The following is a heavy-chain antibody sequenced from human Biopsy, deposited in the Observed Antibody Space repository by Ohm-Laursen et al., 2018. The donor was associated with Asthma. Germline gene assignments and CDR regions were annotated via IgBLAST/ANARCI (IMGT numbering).Heavy chain of an antibody. D-gene: IGHD3-9*01. Sequence: SVKVSCNASGYTSSNYAISWVRQAPGQGLEWMGWINTNTGNPTYAQGFTGRFVFSLDTSVSTAYLQISSLKAEDTAVYYCARATYYDILTGYHPFQHWGQGTLVTVSS. CDR2: INTNTGNP. V-gene: IGHV7-4-1*02. CDR3: ARATYYDILTGYHPFQH. CDR1: GYTSSNYA. J-gene: IGHJ1*01.